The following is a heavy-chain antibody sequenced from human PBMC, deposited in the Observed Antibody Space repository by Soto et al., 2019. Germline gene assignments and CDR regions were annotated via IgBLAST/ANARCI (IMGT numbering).Heavy chain of an antibody. V-gene: IGHV3-23*01. D-gene: IGHD3-22*01. J-gene: IGHJ4*02. Sequence: EVQLLESGGGLVQPGGSLRLSCAASGFTFSSYAMSWVRQAPGKGLEWVSAISGSGGSTYYADSVKGRFTISRDNSNNTLYLQMNSLRAEDTAVYYCANAEDSSGYFFDYWGQGTLVTVSS. CDR1: GFTFSSYA. CDR2: ISGSGGST. CDR3: ANAEDSSGYFFDY.